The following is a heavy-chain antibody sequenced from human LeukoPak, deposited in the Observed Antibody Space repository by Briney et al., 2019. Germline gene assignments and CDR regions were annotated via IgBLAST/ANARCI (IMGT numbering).Heavy chain of an antibody. CDR3: ARHSSSSGSYLTLVY. CDR1: GYSFTSYW. Sequence: GESLKISCKGSGYSFTSYWIGWVRQMPGKGLEWMGIIYPGDSDTRYSPSFQGQVTISADKSISTAYLQWSSLKASDAAMYYCARHSSSSGSYLTLVYWGQGTLVTVSS. D-gene: IGHD1-26*01. V-gene: IGHV5-51*01. J-gene: IGHJ4*02. CDR2: IYPGDSDT.